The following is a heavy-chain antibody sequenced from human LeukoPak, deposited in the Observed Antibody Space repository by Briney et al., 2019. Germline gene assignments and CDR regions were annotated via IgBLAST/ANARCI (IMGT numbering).Heavy chain of an antibody. J-gene: IGHJ3*02. Sequence: GASVKVSCKASGYTFTSYGISWVRQAPGQGLEWMGWISAYNGNTNYAQKLQGRVTMTTDTSTSTAYMELRSLRSDDTAVYYCARRYKGLRFLESDGDAFDIWGQGTMVTVSS. D-gene: IGHD3-3*01. CDR2: ISAYNGNT. V-gene: IGHV1-18*01. CDR1: GYTFTSYG. CDR3: ARRYKGLRFLESDGDAFDI.